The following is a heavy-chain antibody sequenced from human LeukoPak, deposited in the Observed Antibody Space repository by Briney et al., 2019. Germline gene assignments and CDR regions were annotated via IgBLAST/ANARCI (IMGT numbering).Heavy chain of an antibody. Sequence: PGGSLRLSCAASGFTFSNYAMHWVRQAPGKGLEWVAVISYDGSNKYYADSVKGRFTISRDNSKNTLYLQVNSLRAEDTAVYYCAKARVGATISYYFDYWGQGTLVTVSS. D-gene: IGHD1-26*01. CDR2: ISYDGSNK. CDR1: GFTFSNYA. J-gene: IGHJ4*02. V-gene: IGHV3-30*04. CDR3: AKARVGATISYYFDY.